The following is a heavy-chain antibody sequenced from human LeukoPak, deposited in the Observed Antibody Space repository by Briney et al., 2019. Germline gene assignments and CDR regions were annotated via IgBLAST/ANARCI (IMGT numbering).Heavy chain of an antibody. Sequence: SETLSLTCTVSGGSISSGSYYWSWIRQPAGKGLEWIGRIYTSGSTNYNPSLKSRVTISVNTSKNQFSLKLSSVTAADTAVYYCARDYYDRFDPWGQGTLVTVSS. D-gene: IGHD3-22*01. CDR2: IYTSGST. CDR3: ARDYYDRFDP. CDR1: GGSISSGSYY. V-gene: IGHV4-61*02. J-gene: IGHJ5*02.